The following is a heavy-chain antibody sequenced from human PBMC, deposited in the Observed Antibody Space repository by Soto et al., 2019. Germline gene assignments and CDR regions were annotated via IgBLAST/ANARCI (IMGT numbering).Heavy chain of an antibody. CDR1: GGSFSGYY. J-gene: IGHJ6*02. Sequence: PSETLSLTCAVYGGSFSGYYWSWIRQPPGKGLEWIGGINHSGSTNYNPSLKSRVTISVDTSKNQFSLKLSSVTAADTAVYYCARECGSGSYYKRDYYYGMDVWGQGTTVTVSS. CDR3: ARECGSGSYYKRDYYYGMDV. CDR2: INHSGST. V-gene: IGHV4-34*01. D-gene: IGHD3-10*01.